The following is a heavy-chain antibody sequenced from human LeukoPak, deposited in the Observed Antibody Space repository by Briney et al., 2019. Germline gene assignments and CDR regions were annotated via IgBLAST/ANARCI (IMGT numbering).Heavy chain of an antibody. CDR2: ISWNSGSI. Sequence: PGGSLRLSCAASGFTFDDYAMHWVRQAPGKGLEWVSGISWNSGSIGYAASVKGRFTISRDNAKNSLYLQMNSLRAEDTALYYCAGHARGSYLVYWGQGILVTVST. D-gene: IGHD6-6*01. CDR1: GFTFDDYA. CDR3: AGHARGSYLVY. J-gene: IGHJ4*02. V-gene: IGHV3-9*01.